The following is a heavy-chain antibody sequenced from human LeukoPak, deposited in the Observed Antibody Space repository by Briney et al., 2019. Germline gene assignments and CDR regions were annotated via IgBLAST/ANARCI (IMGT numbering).Heavy chain of an antibody. CDR3: AKRLNHSDNWGYFDY. D-gene: IGHD3-22*01. V-gene: IGHV3-23*01. J-gene: IGHJ4*02. CDR1: GFTFSSYA. Sequence: AGTLRLSCAASGFTFSSYAMSWVRQAPGRGLEWVSAISGSGGGTYYTDSVTGRYTISRDNSKNTLYLQMDSLRVEDTAVYYCAKRLNHSDNWGYFDYWGQGTLVTVSS. CDR2: ISGSGGGT.